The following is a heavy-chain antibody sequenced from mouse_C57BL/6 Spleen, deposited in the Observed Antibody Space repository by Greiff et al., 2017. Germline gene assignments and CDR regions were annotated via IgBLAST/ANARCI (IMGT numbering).Heavy chain of an antibody. Sequence: EVMLVESEGGLVQPGSSMKLSCTASGFTFSDYYMAWVRQVPEKGLEWVANINYDGSSTSYLDSLKSRFIISRENAKIILYLQMSSLKSEDTATYYCARDTSIYDGYYVSYWYFDVWGTGTTVTVSS. CDR3: ARDTSIYDGYYVSYWYFDV. J-gene: IGHJ1*03. V-gene: IGHV5-16*01. CDR2: INYDGSST. D-gene: IGHD2-3*01. CDR1: GFTFSDYY.